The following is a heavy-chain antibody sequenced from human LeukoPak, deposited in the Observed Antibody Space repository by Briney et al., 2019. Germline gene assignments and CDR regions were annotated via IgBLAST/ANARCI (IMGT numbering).Heavy chain of an antibody. V-gene: IGHV3-33*08. CDR3: AAERSGSCTLGYYYYYYMDV. Sequence: GGSLRLSCAASGFTFSSYGMHWVRQAPGKGLEWVAVIWYDGSNKYYADSVKGRFTISRDNSKNTLYLQMNSLRAEDTAVYYCAAERSGSCTLGYYYYYYMDVWGKGTTVTVSS. D-gene: IGHD1-26*01. CDR1: GFTFSSYG. CDR2: IWYDGSNK. J-gene: IGHJ6*03.